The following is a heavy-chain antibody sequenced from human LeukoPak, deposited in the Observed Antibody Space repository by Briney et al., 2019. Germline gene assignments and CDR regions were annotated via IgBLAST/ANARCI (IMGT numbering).Heavy chain of an antibody. Sequence: PSETLSLTCTVSGGSISSYYWSWIRQPPGKGLEWIGYIYTRGSTNYNPSLKTRVAIPVDTSKNQFSLKLSSVAAAATGVYYCARHFSLDPWGQGTLVTVSS. J-gene: IGHJ5*02. CDR1: GGSISSYY. V-gene: IGHV4-4*09. CDR2: IYTRGST. CDR3: ARHFSLDP. D-gene: IGHD3-3*02.